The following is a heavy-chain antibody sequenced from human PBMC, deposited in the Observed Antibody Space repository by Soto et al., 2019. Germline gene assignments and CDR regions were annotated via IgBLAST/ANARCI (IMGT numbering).Heavy chain of an antibody. V-gene: IGHV4-61*01. J-gene: IGHJ4*02. CDR1: GGSVSSGSDY. Sequence: QVQLQESGPGLVKPSETLSLTCTVSGGSVSSGSDYWSWILQPPGKGLEWIGYIYYSGSTNYNPYLKSRVTISVDTSKNQVSLKLSSVTAADTAVYYCARGPYYYERRGHSWGQGTLVTVAS. CDR2: IYYSGST. CDR3: ARGPYYYERRGHS. D-gene: IGHD3-22*01.